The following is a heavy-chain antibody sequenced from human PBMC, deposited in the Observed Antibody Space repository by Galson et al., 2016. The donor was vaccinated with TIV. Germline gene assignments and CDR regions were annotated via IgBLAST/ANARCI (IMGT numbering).Heavy chain of an antibody. Sequence: KVSCKASGYSFISYDIHWVRQAPGQRLEWMGWINTGNGNTKYSQEFQGRVTITRDTFASTAYMELTSLKSEDMAVYYCARGRSFDYLLDYWGQGTLVTVSS. CDR3: ARGRSFDYLLDY. CDR2: INTGNGNT. D-gene: IGHD3-9*01. J-gene: IGHJ4*02. CDR1: GYSFISYD. V-gene: IGHV1-3*03.